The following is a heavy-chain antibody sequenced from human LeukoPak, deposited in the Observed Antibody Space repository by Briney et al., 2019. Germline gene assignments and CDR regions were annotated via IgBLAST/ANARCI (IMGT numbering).Heavy chain of an antibody. CDR3: AREVTKTVVTPKGIFDY. D-gene: IGHD4-23*01. V-gene: IGHV1-2*02. CDR1: GYTFIDYY. J-gene: IGHJ4*02. CDR2: INPNSGGT. Sequence: PGASVKVSCKASGYTFIDYYMHWVRQAPGQGLEWMGWINPNSGGTNYAQKFQGRVTMTRDTSISTAYMELSRLRSDDTAVYYCAREVTKTVVTPKGIFDYWGQGTLVTVSS.